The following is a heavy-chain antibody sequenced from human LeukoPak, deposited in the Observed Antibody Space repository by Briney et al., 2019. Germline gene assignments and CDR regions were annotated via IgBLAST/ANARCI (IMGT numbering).Heavy chain of an antibody. J-gene: IGHJ6*02. Sequence: GRSLRLSCAASGFTFSSYGMHWVRQAPGKGLEWVAVISYDGSNKYYADSVKGRFTISRDNSKNTLYLQMNSLRAEDTAVYYCPKDRATGTQFYSYGMDVWGQGTTVTVSS. D-gene: IGHD3-10*01. CDR2: ISYDGSNK. V-gene: IGHV3-30*18. CDR1: GFTFSSYG. CDR3: PKDRATGTQFYSYGMDV.